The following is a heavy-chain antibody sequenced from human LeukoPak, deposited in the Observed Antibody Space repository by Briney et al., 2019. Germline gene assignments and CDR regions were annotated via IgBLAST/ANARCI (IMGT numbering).Heavy chain of an antibody. V-gene: IGHV4-34*01. CDR2: INHSGST. J-gene: IGHJ3*02. D-gene: IGHD6-6*01. CDR1: GGSFSGYY. CDR3: ARGFIAARGLSLGAFDI. Sequence: SETLSLTCAVDGGSFSGYYWSWIRDPPGEGVEGRGEINHSGSTNYSPSITSRVTISVDPSKNQFSLKLSSVTAEDTAVYYCARGFIAARGLSLGAFDIWGQGTMVTVSS.